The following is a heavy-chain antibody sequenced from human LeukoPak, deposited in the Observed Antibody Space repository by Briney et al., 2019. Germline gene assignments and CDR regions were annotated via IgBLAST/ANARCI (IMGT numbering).Heavy chain of an antibody. V-gene: IGHV3-21*05. CDR2: ISSSSSYI. D-gene: IGHD6-19*01. CDR1: GFTFSSYE. Sequence: GGSLRLSCAASGFTFSSYEMNWVRQAPGKGLEWVSYISSSSSYIYYADSVKGRFTISRDNAKNSLYLQMNSLRAEDTAVYYCARDVVAGTSDYWGQGTLVTVSS. CDR3: ARDVVAGTSDY. J-gene: IGHJ4*02.